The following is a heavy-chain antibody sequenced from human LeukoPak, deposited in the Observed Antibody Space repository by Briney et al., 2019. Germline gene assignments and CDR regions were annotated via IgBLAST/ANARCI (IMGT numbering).Heavy chain of an antibody. CDR1: GGSISGYY. CDR3: ARDLPSNYGGYYYYGMDV. CDR2: INHSGST. Sequence: SETLSLTCAVYGGSISGYYWSWIRQPPGKGLEWIGEINHSGSTNYNPSLKSRVTISVDTSKNQFSLKLSSVTAADTAVYYCARDLPSNYGGYYYYGMDVWGQGTTVTVSS. V-gene: IGHV4-34*01. J-gene: IGHJ6*02. D-gene: IGHD4-11*01.